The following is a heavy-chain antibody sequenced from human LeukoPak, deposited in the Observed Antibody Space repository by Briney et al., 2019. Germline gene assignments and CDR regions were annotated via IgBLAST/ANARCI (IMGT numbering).Heavy chain of an antibody. D-gene: IGHD6-19*01. V-gene: IGHV4-34*01. CDR3: ARGIAVAGDFDY. Sequence: PSETLSLTCAVYGGSFSGYYWSWIRQPPGKGLEWIGEINHSGSTNYNPYLKSQVKISVDTSKNKFSLKLSSVTAADTAVYYCARGIAVAGDFDYWGQGTLVTVSS. J-gene: IGHJ4*02. CDR1: GGSFSGYY. CDR2: INHSGST.